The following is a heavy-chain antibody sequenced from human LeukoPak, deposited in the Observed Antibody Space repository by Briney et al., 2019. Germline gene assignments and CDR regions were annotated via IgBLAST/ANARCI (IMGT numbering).Heavy chain of an antibody. CDR1: GGSISTYY. CDR3: AKRGSNTWSDFDY. D-gene: IGHD6-13*01. Sequence: SETLSLTCTVSGGSISTYYWSWIRQPPGKGLEWIGYIYYSGITNYNPSLKSRATISVDTSKNQFSLKLNSVIAADTAVYYCAKRGSNTWSDFDYWGQGTLVTVSS. CDR2: IYYSGIT. J-gene: IGHJ4*02. V-gene: IGHV4-59*08.